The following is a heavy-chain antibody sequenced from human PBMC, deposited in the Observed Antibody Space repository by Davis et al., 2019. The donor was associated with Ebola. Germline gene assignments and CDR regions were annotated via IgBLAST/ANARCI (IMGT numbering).Heavy chain of an antibody. D-gene: IGHD4-17*01. J-gene: IGHJ6*02. V-gene: IGHV4-31*03. CDR3: ARVRPLYGDHTPYYYYGMDV. CDR2: MYNSGST. CDR1: GGSITRGGYY. Sequence: SETLSLTCTVSGGSITRGGYYWNWIRQHPGKGLEWIGYMYNSGSTYYNPSLKSRVTISGDTSKNQFSLKLSSVTAADTAVYYCARVRPLYGDHTPYYYYGMDVWGQGTTVTVSS.